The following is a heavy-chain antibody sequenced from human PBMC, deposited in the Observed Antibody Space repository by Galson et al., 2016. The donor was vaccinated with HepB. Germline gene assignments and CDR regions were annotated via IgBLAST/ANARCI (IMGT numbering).Heavy chain of an antibody. V-gene: IGHV3-53*01. J-gene: IGHJ4*02. CDR2: IYSGGGT. Sequence: SLRLSCAASAFTFSNYPMNWVRQAPGKGLEWVSLIYSGGGTSFADSVKGRFTISRDNSKNTLYLQMNSLRAEDTAVYYCARGGASDASGYWGQGTLVTVSS. D-gene: IGHD2-21*02. CDR3: ARGGASDASGY. CDR1: AFTFSNYP.